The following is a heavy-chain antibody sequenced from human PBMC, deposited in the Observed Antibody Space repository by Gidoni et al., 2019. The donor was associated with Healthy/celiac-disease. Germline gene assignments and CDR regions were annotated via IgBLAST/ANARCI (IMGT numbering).Heavy chain of an antibody. CDR3: ARTPIFGVVRAYYFDY. CDR2: IYYSGST. CDR1: CGSICSSSYY. J-gene: IGHJ4*02. Sequence: QLQLQESGPGLVKPSETLSLPCTVSCGSICSSSYYWGWIRQPPGKGLEWIGSIYYSGSTYYNPSLKSRVTISVDTSKNQFSLKLSSVTAADTAVYYCARTPIFGVVRAYYFDYWGQGTLVTVSS. V-gene: IGHV4-39*01. D-gene: IGHD3-3*01.